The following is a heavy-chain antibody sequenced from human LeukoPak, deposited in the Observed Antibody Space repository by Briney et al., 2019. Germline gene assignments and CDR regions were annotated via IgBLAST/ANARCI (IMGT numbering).Heavy chain of an antibody. V-gene: IGHV3-33*01. CDR1: GFTFSSYG. J-gene: IGHJ4*02. CDR3: ARMSGSRLPGN. Sequence: GGSLRLSCVASGFTFSSYGMHWVRQGPGKGLEWVAVIWYDGSDKYYADSVKGRFTISRDNSKNTLYLQMNSLRADDTAVYYCARMSGSRLPGNWGQGTLVTVSS. CDR2: IWYDGSDK. D-gene: IGHD3-3*01.